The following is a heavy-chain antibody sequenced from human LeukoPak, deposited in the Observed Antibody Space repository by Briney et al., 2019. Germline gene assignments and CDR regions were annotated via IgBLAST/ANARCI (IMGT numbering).Heavy chain of an antibody. CDR3: ARGVWAPFDS. Sequence: GGSLRLSCAASGFSLSNYWMNWVRQAPGKGLEWVANIKQDGSEKNYVDSVKGRFTISGDNTKNSLILQMNSLRDEDTAVYYCARGVWAPFDSWGQGTLVTVSS. CDR1: GFSLSNYW. J-gene: IGHJ4*02. CDR2: IKQDGSEK. V-gene: IGHV3-7*01. D-gene: IGHD7-27*01.